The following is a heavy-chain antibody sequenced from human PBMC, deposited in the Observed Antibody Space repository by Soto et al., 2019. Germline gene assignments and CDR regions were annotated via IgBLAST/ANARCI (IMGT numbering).Heavy chain of an antibody. CDR3: ARVSARGDRWYFDL. D-gene: IGHD3-10*01. CDR1: GFTFSSYS. V-gene: IGHV3-48*01. Sequence: SLRLSCAASGFTFSSYSMNWVRQAPGKGLEWVSYISSSSATMYYADSVQGRFTISRDNAKRSLYLQMNSLRAEDTAVYYCARVSARGDRWYFDLWGRGTLVTVSS. CDR2: ISSSSATM. J-gene: IGHJ2*01.